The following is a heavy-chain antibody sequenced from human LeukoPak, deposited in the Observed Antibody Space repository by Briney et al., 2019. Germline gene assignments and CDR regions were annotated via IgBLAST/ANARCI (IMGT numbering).Heavy chain of an antibody. CDR3: ARGGGYSYGFIGIPFDY. CDR1: GGSFSGYY. J-gene: IGHJ4*02. Sequence: SETLSLTCAVYGGSFSGYYWSWIRQPPGKGLEWIGEINHSGSTNYNPSLKGRVTISVDTSKNQFSLKLSSVTAADTAVYYCARGGGYSYGFIGIPFDYWGQGTLVTVSS. CDR2: INHSGST. D-gene: IGHD5-18*01. V-gene: IGHV4-34*01.